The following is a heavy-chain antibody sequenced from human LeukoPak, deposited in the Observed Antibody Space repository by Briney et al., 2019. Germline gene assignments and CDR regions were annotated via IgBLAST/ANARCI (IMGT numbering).Heavy chain of an antibody. V-gene: IGHV3-53*01. J-gene: IGHJ4*02. D-gene: IGHD5-12*01. CDR1: GITVFSNY. CDR2: IYSGGST. CDR3: ARDRGGSGYPWAFDY. Sequence: PGGSLRLSCTPSGITVFSNYMTWVPQTPGQGREGGSIIYSGGSTYYADSVRGRFTISRDNSKNTLYLQMNSLRAEDTAVYYGARDRGGSGYPWAFDYWGQGTLVTVSS.